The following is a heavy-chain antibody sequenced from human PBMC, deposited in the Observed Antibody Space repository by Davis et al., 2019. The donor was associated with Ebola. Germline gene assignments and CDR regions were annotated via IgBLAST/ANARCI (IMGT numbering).Heavy chain of an antibody. CDR3: ARDYGWGFEV. Sequence: GESLKISCTVSGFIFSHYGIHWVRQAPGKGLEWLTFIRPDGTDKYYGDSVKGRLTISRDNPKNTLYLQMNSLRIEDTAVYYCARDYGWGFEVWGQGTMVTVSS. CDR1: GFIFSHYG. D-gene: IGHD3-10*01. V-gene: IGHV3-30*02. CDR2: IRPDGTDK. J-gene: IGHJ3*01.